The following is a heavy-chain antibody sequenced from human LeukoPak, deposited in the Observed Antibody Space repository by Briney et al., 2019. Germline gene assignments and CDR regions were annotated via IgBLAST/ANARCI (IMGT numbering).Heavy chain of an antibody. CDR1: GGTFSSYA. CDR3: ARDEGSELLLN. J-gene: IGHJ4*02. CDR2: INANNGVT. V-gene: IGHV1-2*04. Sequence: ASVKVSCKASGGTFSSYAISWVRQAPGQGLEWMGWINANNGVTNYAQKFRGWVTVTRDTSINTAYMELSRLGADDTAVYYCARDEGSELLLNWGQGALVTVSS. D-gene: IGHD2-15*01.